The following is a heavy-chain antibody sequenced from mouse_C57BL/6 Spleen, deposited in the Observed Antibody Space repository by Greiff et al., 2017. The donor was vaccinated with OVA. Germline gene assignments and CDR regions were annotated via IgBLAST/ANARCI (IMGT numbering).Heavy chain of an antibody. CDR1: GYSITSGYY. CDR3: ARGDYGSSHY. CDR2: ISYDGSN. D-gene: IGHD1-1*01. V-gene: IGHV3-6*01. Sequence: ESGPGLVKPSQSLSLTCSVTGYSITSGYYWNWIRQFPGNKLEWMGYISYDGSNNYNPSLKNRISITRDTSKNQFFLKLNSVTTEDTATYYCARGDYGSSHYWGQGTSVTVSS. J-gene: IGHJ4*01.